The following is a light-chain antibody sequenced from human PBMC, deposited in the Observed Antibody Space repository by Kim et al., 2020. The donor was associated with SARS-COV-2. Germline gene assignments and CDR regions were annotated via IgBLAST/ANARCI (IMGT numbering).Light chain of an antibody. Sequence: ASVGDRVTLTCRASQSISSYLNWYQQKPGKAPKLLIYAASSLQSGVPSRFSGIGSGTDFTLTISSLQPEDFATYYCQQSYSTPFTFGPGTKVDIK. CDR1: QSISSY. CDR2: AAS. V-gene: IGKV1-39*01. J-gene: IGKJ3*01. CDR3: QQSYSTPFT.